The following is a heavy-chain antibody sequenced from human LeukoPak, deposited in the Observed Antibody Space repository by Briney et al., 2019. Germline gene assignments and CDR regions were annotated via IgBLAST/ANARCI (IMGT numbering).Heavy chain of an antibody. D-gene: IGHD4-17*01. CDR2: ISGSCGTT. V-gene: IGHV3-23*01. CDR1: GFTSPNYG. J-gene: IGHJ4*02. CDR3: AKDRVSTVTTNYFDY. Sequence: GGSLRPSCVAAGFTSPNYGMSWVRRAPGKGLEWVSSISGSCGTTYYGDSVKGRFTISRDNSRNTLYLQMNSLRAEDTAVYYCAKDRVSTVTTNYFDYWGQGTLVTVSS.